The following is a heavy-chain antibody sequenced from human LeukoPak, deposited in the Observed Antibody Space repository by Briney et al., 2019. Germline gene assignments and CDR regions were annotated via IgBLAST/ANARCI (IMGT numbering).Heavy chain of an antibody. CDR3: ARSSSSGYPD. CDR2: INHSGST. D-gene: IGHD3-22*01. CDR1: GGSISSYY. Sequence: NPSETLSLTCTVSGGSISSYYWSWIRQPPGKGLEWIGEINHSGSTNYNPSLKSRVTISVDTSKNQFSLKLSSVTTADTAVYYCARSSSSGYPDWGQGTLVTVSS. V-gene: IGHV4-34*01. J-gene: IGHJ4*02.